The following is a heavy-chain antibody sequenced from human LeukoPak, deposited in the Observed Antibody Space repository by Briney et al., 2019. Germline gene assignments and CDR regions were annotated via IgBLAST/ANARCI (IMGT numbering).Heavy chain of an antibody. CDR3: ARHENNWNDFDY. CDR1: GGSISSYY. Sequence: SETLSLTCTVSGGSISSYYWSWIRQPPGKGLEWIGYIYYSGSTNYNPSLKSRVTISVDTSKNQFSLKLSSVTAADTAVYYCARHENNWNDFDYWGQGTLVTVSS. V-gene: IGHV4-59*08. D-gene: IGHD1-1*01. J-gene: IGHJ4*02. CDR2: IYYSGST.